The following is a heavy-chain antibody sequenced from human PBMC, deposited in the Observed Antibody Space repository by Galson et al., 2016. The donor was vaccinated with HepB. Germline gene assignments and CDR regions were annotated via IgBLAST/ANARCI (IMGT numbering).Heavy chain of an antibody. J-gene: IGHJ6*02. D-gene: IGHD6-13*01. CDR1: GYSFISFG. CDR3: ARDPLGIAAAATSWYSYNYGMDV. V-gene: IGHV1-18*01. CDR2: ITAYNGNT. Sequence: SVKVSCKASGYSFISFGIAWVRQAPGQALEWMGWITAYNGNTNYAQRFPDRVTMTTDTSTYTAYMELSSLRSEDTAVYYCARDPLGIAAAATSWYSYNYGMDVWGQGTTVTVSS.